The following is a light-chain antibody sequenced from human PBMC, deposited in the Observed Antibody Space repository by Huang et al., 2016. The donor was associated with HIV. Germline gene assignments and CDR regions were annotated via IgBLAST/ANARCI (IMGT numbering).Light chain of an antibody. J-gene: IGKJ3*01. V-gene: IGKV4-1*01. Sequence: DIVMTQSTVSLALSLGERATINCKSRQTILHSSNNNNSLAWYQQNPGQPPKLLIYWASSRESGVPDRFSGGGSGTDFTLTITSLQAADVAVYYCQQYYSRPFTFGPGTKVEIK. CDR3: QQYYSRPFT. CDR1: QTILHSSNNNNS. CDR2: WAS.